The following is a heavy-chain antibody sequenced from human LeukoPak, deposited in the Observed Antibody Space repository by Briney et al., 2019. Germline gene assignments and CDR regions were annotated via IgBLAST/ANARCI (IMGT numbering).Heavy chain of an antibody. CDR2: ISGSGGST. V-gene: IGHV3-23*01. J-gene: IGHJ4*02. Sequence: GGSLRLSCAACGFTFSSYAMSWVSQASGKGLEWVSAISGSGGSTYYADSVKGRFTTSRDNSKNTLYLQMNSLRAEDTAVYYCAKLGGYFTFDCWGQGTLVTVSS. CDR1: GFTFSSYA. CDR3: AKLGGYFTFDC. D-gene: IGHD2-21*02.